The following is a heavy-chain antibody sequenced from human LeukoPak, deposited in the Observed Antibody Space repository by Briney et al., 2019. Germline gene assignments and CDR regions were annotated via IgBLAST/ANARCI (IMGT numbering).Heavy chain of an antibody. Sequence: SGPTLVKPTQTLTLTCTFSGFSLNTNGVGVGWIRQPPGKALEWLAHISWDADKRYSPSLKSRLTVTKDTSKNQVVLTMTNMDLVDTATYYCARVGFCSSTSCYSGAYYFDYWGQGTLVTVSS. V-gene: IGHV2-5*02. CDR2: ISWDADK. CDR3: ARVGFCSSTSCYSGAYYFDY. D-gene: IGHD2-2*02. J-gene: IGHJ4*02. CDR1: GFSLNTNGVG.